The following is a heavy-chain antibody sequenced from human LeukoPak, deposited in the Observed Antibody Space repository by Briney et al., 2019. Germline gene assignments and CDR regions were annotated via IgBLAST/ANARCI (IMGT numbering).Heavy chain of an antibody. CDR2: IIPIFGTA. CDR1: GCIVSSYA. Sequence: SVRVSCKASGCIVSSYAIGRVRQAPGQGLEWMGGIIPIFGTANYAQKFHGRVTIAADESTSTAYMELSSLRSEDTAVDYCARGPEYWGQGTLVTVSS. J-gene: IGHJ4*02. CDR3: ARGPEY. V-gene: IGHV1-69*13.